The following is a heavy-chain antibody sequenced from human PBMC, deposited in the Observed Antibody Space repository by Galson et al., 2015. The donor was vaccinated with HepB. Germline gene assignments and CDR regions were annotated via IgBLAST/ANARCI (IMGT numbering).Heavy chain of an antibody. V-gene: IGHV4-39*01. D-gene: IGHD3-10*01. CDR1: DDSISSNSYY. CDR3: ARLVNYYGAGRHFYFDY. CDR2: IFYTGST. J-gene: IGHJ4*02. Sequence: SETLSLTCTVSDDSISSNSYYWGWIRQPPGKGLEWIGTIFYTGSTYYSPSLKSRVTISVDTSKNQFSLKMGSVTAADTAVYYCARLVNYYGAGRHFYFDYWGQGTLVTVSS.